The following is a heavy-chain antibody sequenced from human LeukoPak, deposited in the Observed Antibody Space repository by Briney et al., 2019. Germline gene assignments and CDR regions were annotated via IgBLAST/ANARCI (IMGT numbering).Heavy chain of an antibody. CDR3: ARTSIAARRANAFDI. CDR2: IYYSGST. J-gene: IGHJ3*02. V-gene: IGHV4-31*03. D-gene: IGHD6-6*01. CDR1: GGSISSGGYY. Sequence: SETLSLTCTVSGGSISSGGYYWSWIRQHPGKGLEWIGYIYYSGSTYYNPSLKSRVTISVDTSKNQFSLKLSSVTAADTAVYYCARTSIAARRANAFDIWGQGTVVTVSS.